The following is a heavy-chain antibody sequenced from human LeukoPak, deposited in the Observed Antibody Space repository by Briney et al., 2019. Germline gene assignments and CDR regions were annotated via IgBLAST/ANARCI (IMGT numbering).Heavy chain of an antibody. J-gene: IGHJ6*04. CDR3: ARGPFYYDILTGLGEDV. V-gene: IGHV4-4*07. CDR1: GGSISSYY. Sequence: PSETLSLTCTVSGGSISSYYWSWIRQPAGKGLEWIGRIYTSGSTNYNPSLKSRVTMSVDTSKNQFSLKLSSVTAADTAVYYCARGPFYYDILTGLGEDVWGKGTTVTVSS. CDR2: IYTSGST. D-gene: IGHD3-9*01.